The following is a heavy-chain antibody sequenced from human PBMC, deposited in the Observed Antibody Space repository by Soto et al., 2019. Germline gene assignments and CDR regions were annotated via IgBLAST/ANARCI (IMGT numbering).Heavy chain of an antibody. J-gene: IGHJ2*01. CDR1: GGTFRNST. V-gene: IGHV1-69*01. Sequence: QVQLVQSGAEVKKPGSSVTVSCKASGGTFRNSTIGWVRQAPGQGLEWMGGTIAISGTGNCAQKFQGRMKIIANESTSTVHMELSSLRSEDTAVYYCVRRASYDGSGYVWYFDLWGRGTLVTVSS. CDR3: VRRASYDGSGYVWYFDL. CDR2: TIAISGTG. D-gene: IGHD3-22*01.